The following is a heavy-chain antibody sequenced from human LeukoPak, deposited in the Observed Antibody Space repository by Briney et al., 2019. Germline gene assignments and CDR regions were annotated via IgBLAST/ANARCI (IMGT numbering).Heavy chain of an antibody. D-gene: IGHD2/OR15-2a*01. V-gene: IGHV3-53*01. CDR1: GFSVSDYY. CDR3: ARDDTPVI. Sequence: GGSLRLSCAASGFSVSDYYMNWVRQAPGKGLEWVSFIYSDGRRYYADSVKGRFTISRDNSRNTLYLQMNSLKVEDTAVYYCARDDTPVIGGQRTLVTVSS. CDR2: IYSDGRR. J-gene: IGHJ4*02.